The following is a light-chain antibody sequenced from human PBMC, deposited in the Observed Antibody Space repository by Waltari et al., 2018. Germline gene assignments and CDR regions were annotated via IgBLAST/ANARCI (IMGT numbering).Light chain of an antibody. CDR2: EVT. CDR1: SSAVGGYHY. Sequence: QSALTQPPSASGSPGQSVTISCTGTSSAVGGYHYVSWYQQYPGRAPKLMIYEVTKRPSGVPDRFSGSKSGNTASLTVSGLQADDEADYYCSSYAGSNNYWVFGGGTTLTVL. CDR3: SSYAGSNNYWV. V-gene: IGLV2-8*01. J-gene: IGLJ3*02.